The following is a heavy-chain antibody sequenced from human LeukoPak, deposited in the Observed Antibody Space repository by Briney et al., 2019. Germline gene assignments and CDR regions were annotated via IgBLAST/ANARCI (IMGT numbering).Heavy chain of an antibody. CDR3: ARGERPGPDY. D-gene: IGHD2-8*02. CDR2: VYYSGIT. J-gene: IGHJ4*02. Sequence: PSETLSLTCTVSGGSISTYYWSWIRRPPGKGLEWIGYVYYSGITDYHPSLKGRVTISVETSKNQFSLKLSSMTAADTAVYYCARGERPGPDYWGQGTLVTVSS. CDR1: GGSISTYY. V-gene: IGHV4-59*01.